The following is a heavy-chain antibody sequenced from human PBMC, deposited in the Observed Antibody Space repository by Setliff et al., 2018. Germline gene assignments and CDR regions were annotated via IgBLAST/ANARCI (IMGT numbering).Heavy chain of an antibody. CDR2: INPNNGET. J-gene: IGHJ4*02. Sequence: ASVKVSCKASGYTFIGHYMHWVRQAPGEGLEWMGWINPNNGETKFAQKFQGRVTLARDTSLKTHYMELSNLTSDDTAIYYCARDFIWGGPTGPDYWGQGTLVTVSS. V-gene: IGHV1-2*02. D-gene: IGHD3-9*01. CDR1: GYTFIGHY. CDR3: ARDFIWGGPTGPDY.